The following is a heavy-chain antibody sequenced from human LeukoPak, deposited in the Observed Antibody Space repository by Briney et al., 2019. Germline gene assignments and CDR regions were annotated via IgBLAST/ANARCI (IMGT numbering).Heavy chain of an antibody. V-gene: IGHV4-38-2*02. CDR3: ARVGAELRGVSYFDY. D-gene: IGHD1-7*01. CDR1: GYSISSGYY. J-gene: IGHJ4*02. CDR2: IYHSGST. Sequence: PSETLSLTCTVSGYSISSGYYWGWIRQPPGKGLEWIGSIYHSGSTYYNPSLKSRVTISVDTSKNQFSLKLSSVTAADTAVYYCARVGAELRGVSYFDYWGQGTLVTVSS.